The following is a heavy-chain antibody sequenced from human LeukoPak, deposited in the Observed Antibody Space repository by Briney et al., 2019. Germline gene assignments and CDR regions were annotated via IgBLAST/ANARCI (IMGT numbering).Heavy chain of an antibody. CDR1: GFTFSNSW. CDR3: AKPNSR. D-gene: IGHD2/OR15-2a*01. J-gene: IGHJ4*02. V-gene: IGHV3-7*01. CDR2: IKEDGTEK. Sequence: PGGSLRLSCAASGFTFSNSWMHWLRQAPGKGLEWVANIKEDGTEKYYGDSVKGRSTISRDNGKNSLYLQMNSRTIEDTAVYYCAKPNSRWGQGTLVTVSS.